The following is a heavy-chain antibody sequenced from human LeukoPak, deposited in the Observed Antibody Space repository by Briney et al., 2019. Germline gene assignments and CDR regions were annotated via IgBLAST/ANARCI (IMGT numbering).Heavy chain of an antibody. CDR1: GFTFSSYA. J-gene: IGHJ4*02. CDR2: ISGSGGST. V-gene: IGHV3-23*01. Sequence: GSLRLSCAASGFTFSSYAMNWVRQAPGKGLEWVSAISGSGGSTYYADSVKGRFTISRDNSKNTLYLQMNSLRAEDTAVYYCAKLIDYDYVWGSYPVYWGQGTLVTVSS. CDR3: AKLIDYDYVWGSYPVY. D-gene: IGHD3-16*02.